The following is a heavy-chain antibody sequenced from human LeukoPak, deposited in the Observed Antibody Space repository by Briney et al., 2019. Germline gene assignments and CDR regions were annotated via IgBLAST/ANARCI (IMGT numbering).Heavy chain of an antibody. Sequence: SETLSLTCTVSGGSISTSDRYWGWIRQPPGKGLEWIGSIYYSGITYRNPSLKSRVTISVDTSKNQFSLKLSSVTAADTAVYYCARGGYYGSGNDFRFDPWGQGTLVTVSS. CDR2: IYYSGIT. CDR1: GGSISTSDRY. J-gene: IGHJ5*02. D-gene: IGHD3-10*01. V-gene: IGHV4-39*07. CDR3: ARGGYYGSGNDFRFDP.